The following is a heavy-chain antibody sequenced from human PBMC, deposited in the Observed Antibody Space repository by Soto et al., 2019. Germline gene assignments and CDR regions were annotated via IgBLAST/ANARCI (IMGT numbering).Heavy chain of an antibody. CDR2: IYTSGST. V-gene: IGHV4-4*07. D-gene: IGHD3-10*01. Sequence: SETLSLTCTVSGGSISSYYWSWIRQPAGKGLEWIGRIYTSGSTNYNPSLKSRVTMSVDTCKNQFSLKLSSVTAADTAVYYCARDLTLYYGSGSPTYGMDVWGQGTTVTVSS. J-gene: IGHJ6*02. CDR3: ARDLTLYYGSGSPTYGMDV. CDR1: GGSISSYY.